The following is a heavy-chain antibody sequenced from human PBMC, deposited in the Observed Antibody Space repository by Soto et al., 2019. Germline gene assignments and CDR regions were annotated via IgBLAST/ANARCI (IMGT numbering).Heavy chain of an antibody. Sequence: SETLSLTCAVYGGSFSGFYWSWIRQPPGKGLEWIGEINHSGSSNYNPSLKSRVTISVDTSKNQFSLKLSSVTAADTAVYYCARDGAYYYGSGSYRYYYYMDGWGKGTTVTVSS. D-gene: IGHD3-10*01. V-gene: IGHV4-34*01. CDR1: GGSFSGFY. CDR3: ARDGAYYYGSGSYRYYYYMDG. J-gene: IGHJ6*03. CDR2: INHSGSS.